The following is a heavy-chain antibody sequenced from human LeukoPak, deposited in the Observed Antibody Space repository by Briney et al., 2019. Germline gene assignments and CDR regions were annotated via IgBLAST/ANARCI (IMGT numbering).Heavy chain of an antibody. CDR1: GFTFSSYA. CDR3: ASRAGYDFWSGYIDY. J-gene: IGHJ4*02. D-gene: IGHD3-3*01. CDR2: IKQDGSEK. V-gene: IGHV3-7*01. Sequence: GGSLRLSCAASGFTFSSYAMHWVRQAPGKGLEWVANIKQDGSEKYYVDSVKGRFTISRDNAKNSLYLQMNSLRAEDTAVYYCASRAGYDFWSGYIDYWGQGTLVTVSS.